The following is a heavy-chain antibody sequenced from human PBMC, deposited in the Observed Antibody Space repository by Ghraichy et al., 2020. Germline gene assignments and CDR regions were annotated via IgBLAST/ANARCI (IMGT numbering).Heavy chain of an antibody. CDR3: ARDAVATRFGLDV. Sequence: GGSLRLSCVASGFTFSHYGIYWVRQAPGKGLEWVAVIWYDGSKKYYADSVKGRFTISRDNAKNTLDLEMNDLRVEDTAGYYCARDAVATRFGLDVWGQGTTVTVSS. CDR1: GFTFSHYG. V-gene: IGHV3-33*07. CDR2: IWYDGSKK. J-gene: IGHJ6*02. D-gene: IGHD5-24*01.